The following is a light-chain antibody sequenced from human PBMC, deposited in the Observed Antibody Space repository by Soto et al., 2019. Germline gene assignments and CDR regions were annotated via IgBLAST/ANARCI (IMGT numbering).Light chain of an antibody. J-gene: IGLJ3*02. V-gene: IGLV2-23*02. CDR3: CSYAGSSTWM. CDR2: EVS. Sequence: QSVLTQPASVSGSPGQSITLSCTGTNSDVGSYNLVSWYQQNPGKAPKRMIFEVSKRPSGVSNRFSGSKSGNTASLTISGLQAEDEADYYCCSYAGSSTWMFGGGTKLTVL. CDR1: NSDVGSYNL.